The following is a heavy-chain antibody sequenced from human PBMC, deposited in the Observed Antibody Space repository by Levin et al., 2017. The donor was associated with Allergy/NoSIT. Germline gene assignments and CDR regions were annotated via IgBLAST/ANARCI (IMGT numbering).Heavy chain of an antibody. Sequence: SETLSLTCTVSGGSISSSSYYWGWIRQPPGKGLEWIGSSYYSGSTYYNPSLKSRVTISVDTSKNQFSLKLSSVTAADTAVYYCARHARNTYYYDSSDRPPFDYWGQGTLVTVSS. CDR2: SYYSGST. V-gene: IGHV4-39*01. CDR1: GGSISSSSYY. D-gene: IGHD3-22*01. CDR3: ARHARNTYYYDSSDRPPFDY. J-gene: IGHJ4*02.